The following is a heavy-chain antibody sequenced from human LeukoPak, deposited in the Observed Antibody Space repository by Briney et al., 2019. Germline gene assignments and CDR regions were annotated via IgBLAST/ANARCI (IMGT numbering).Heavy chain of an antibody. Sequence: SETLSLTCAVSGGSISSSNWWSWVRQPPGKGLEWIGEIYHSGSTNYNPSLKSRVTISVDTSKNQFSLKLSSVTAADTAVYYCARLSSLANIAARGRTWFDTWGQGSLVTVSS. D-gene: IGHD6-6*01. V-gene: IGHV4-4*02. CDR2: IYHSGST. CDR1: GGSISSSNW. CDR3: ARLSSLANIAARGRTWFDT. J-gene: IGHJ5*02.